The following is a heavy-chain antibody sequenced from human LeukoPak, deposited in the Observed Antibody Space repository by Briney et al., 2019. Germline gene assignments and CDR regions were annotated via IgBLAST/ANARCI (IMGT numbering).Heavy chain of an antibody. CDR2: ISGSGGST. D-gene: IGHD3-10*01. Sequence: GGSLRLSCAASGFTFSSYAMSWVRQAPGKGLEWVSAISGSGGSTYYADSVKGRFTISRDNSKNTLYLQMNSLRAEDTAVYYCAKDNEYNGSGSYLGYWGQGTLVTVSS. CDR1: GFTFSSYA. CDR3: AKDNEYNGSGSYLGY. J-gene: IGHJ4*02. V-gene: IGHV3-23*01.